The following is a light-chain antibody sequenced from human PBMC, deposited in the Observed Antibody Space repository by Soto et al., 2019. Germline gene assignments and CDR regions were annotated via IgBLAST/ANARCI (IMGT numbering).Light chain of an antibody. CDR1: SSDVGGYNY. CDR2: DVS. J-gene: IGLJ1*01. Sequence: QSVLTQPASVSASPGQSITISCTGTSSDVGGYNYVSWYQQHPGKAPKLMIYDVSNRPSGVSDRFSGSKSGNTASLTISGLQAEDEAHYYCNSYTSSSTHVFGTGTKLTVL. V-gene: IGLV2-14*01. CDR3: NSYTSSSTHV.